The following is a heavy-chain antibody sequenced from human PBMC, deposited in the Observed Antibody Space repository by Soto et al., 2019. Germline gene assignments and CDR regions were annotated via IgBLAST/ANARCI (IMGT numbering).Heavy chain of an antibody. CDR1: GFTFSSYV. Sequence: EVQLLESGGGLVQPGGSLRLSCAASGFTFSSYVMSWVRQAPGKGLEWVSAISGSGGSTYYADSVKGRFTISRDNSKNTLYLQMNSLRAEDTAVYYCAKGGYDMYYFDYWGQGTLVTVSS. D-gene: IGHD5-12*01. J-gene: IGHJ4*02. CDR3: AKGGYDMYYFDY. V-gene: IGHV3-23*01. CDR2: ISGSGGST.